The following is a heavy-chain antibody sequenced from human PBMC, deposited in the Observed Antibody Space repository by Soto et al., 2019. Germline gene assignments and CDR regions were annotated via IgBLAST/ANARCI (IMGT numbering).Heavy chain of an antibody. CDR2: MNPNSGNT. V-gene: IGHV1-8*01. Sequence: GASVKVSCKASGYTFTSFGINWVRQATGQGLEWMGWMNPNSGNTGYAQKFQGRVTMTRNTSISTAYMELSSLRSEDTAVYYCARGPPEGLGYDFWSGYLHLNYYYYYGMDVWGQGTTVTVSS. CDR3: ARGPPEGLGYDFWSGYLHLNYYYYYGMDV. J-gene: IGHJ6*02. CDR1: GYTFTSFG. D-gene: IGHD3-3*01.